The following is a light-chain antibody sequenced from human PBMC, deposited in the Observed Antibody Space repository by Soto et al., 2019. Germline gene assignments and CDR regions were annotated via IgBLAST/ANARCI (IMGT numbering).Light chain of an antibody. Sequence: EIVLTQSPATLSLSPGERATLSCRASQSVSSYLAWYQQKPGQVPRLLIYDASNRATGIPARFSGSGFGTDFTFTISSLEPEDFAVYYCQQRSNWPLTFGGGTKVDIK. CDR1: QSVSSY. CDR2: DAS. CDR3: QQRSNWPLT. J-gene: IGKJ4*01. V-gene: IGKV3-11*01.